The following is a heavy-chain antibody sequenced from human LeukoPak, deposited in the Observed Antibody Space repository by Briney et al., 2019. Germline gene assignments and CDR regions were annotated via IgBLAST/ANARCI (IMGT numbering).Heavy chain of an antibody. CDR1: GFTFSSYS. Sequence: GGSLRLSCAASGFTFSSYSMNWVRQAPGKGLEWVSYISSSSSTIYYADSVKGRFTISRDNAKNSLYLQMNSLRDEDTAVYYCARDGSDYRSSTSCYGRGRYYYYGMDVWGQGTTVTVSS. J-gene: IGHJ6*02. D-gene: IGHD2-2*01. V-gene: IGHV3-48*02. CDR2: ISSSSSTI. CDR3: ARDGSDYRSSTSCYGRGRYYYYGMDV.